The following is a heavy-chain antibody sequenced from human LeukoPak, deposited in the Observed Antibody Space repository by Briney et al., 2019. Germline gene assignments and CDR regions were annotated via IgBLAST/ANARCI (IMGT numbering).Heavy chain of an antibody. Sequence: PGGSLRLSCAASGFTFSSYWMSWVRQAPGKGLEWVANIKQDGSEKYYVDSVKGGFTISRDNPKNSLYLQMNSLRAEDTAVYYCARVEQWETYAGGFDYWGQGTLVTVSS. J-gene: IGHJ4*02. V-gene: IGHV3-7*01. CDR1: GFTFSSYW. CDR3: ARVEQWETYAGGFDY. D-gene: IGHD1-26*01. CDR2: IKQDGSEK.